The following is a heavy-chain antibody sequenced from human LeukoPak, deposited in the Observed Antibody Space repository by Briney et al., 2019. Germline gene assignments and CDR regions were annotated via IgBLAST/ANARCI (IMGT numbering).Heavy chain of an antibody. V-gene: IGHV4-34*01. Sequence: KPSETLSLTCAVYGGSFSGYYWSWIRQPPGKGLEWIGEINHSGSTNYNPSLKSRVTISVDTSKNQFSLKLSSATAADTAVYYCARGSIAAHFDYWGQGTLVTVSS. J-gene: IGHJ4*02. CDR3: ARGSIAAHFDY. CDR2: INHSGST. D-gene: IGHD6-6*01. CDR1: GGSFSGYY.